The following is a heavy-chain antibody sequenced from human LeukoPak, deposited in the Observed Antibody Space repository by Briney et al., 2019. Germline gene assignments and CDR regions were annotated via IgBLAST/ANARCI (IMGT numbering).Heavy chain of an antibody. CDR1: GGSISSSSYY. D-gene: IGHD3-10*01. Sequence: SETLSLTCTVSGGSISSSSYYWGWIRQPPGKGLEWIGRIYTSGSTNYNPSLKSRVTISVDTSKNQFSLKLSSVTAADTAVYYCARISGLGYYYGSGNYYAFDYWGQGTLVTVSS. J-gene: IGHJ4*02. CDR2: IYTSGST. V-gene: IGHV4-61*02. CDR3: ARISGLGYYYGSGNYYAFDY.